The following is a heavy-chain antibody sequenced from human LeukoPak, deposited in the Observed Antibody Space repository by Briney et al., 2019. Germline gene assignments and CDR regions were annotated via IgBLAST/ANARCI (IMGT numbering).Heavy chain of an antibody. J-gene: IGHJ4*02. CDR3: AKGGGQLWPRLDH. D-gene: IGHD5-18*01. V-gene: IGHV3-30*02. CDR1: GFTFSSYG. Sequence: GGSLRLSCAASGFTFSSYGMHWVRQAPGKGLEWVAFIRYDGSNKYYADSVKGRFTISRDNSKNTLYLQMNSLRAEDTAVYYCAKGGGQLWPRLDHWGQGTLVTVSS. CDR2: IRYDGSNK.